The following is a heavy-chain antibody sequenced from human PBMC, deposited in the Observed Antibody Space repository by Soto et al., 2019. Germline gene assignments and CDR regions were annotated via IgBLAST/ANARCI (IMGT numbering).Heavy chain of an antibody. V-gene: IGHV4-4*07. CDR1: GGSITSYY. CDR2: MYTSGST. J-gene: IGHJ6*02. CDR3: AGAQAYYYDGVDV. Sequence: TSETLSLTCTVSGGSITSYYWTWFRQPAGKGLEWIGRMYTSGSTNYNPSLKSRVTMSVDTSKNQLSLKLSSVTAADTAMYFCAGAQAYYYDGVDVWGQGTTVTVSS.